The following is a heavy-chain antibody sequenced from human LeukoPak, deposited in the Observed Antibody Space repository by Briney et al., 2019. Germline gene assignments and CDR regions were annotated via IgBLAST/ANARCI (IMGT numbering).Heavy chain of an antibody. Sequence: PSETLSLTCAVSGYSISSGYYWGWIRQPPGKVLEWIGSTYHSGSTYYNPSLKSRVTISVDTSKHQFSLKLSSVTAADTAVYYCARQVLVQLIDYWGQGTLVTVSS. CDR2: TYHSGST. V-gene: IGHV4-38-2*01. CDR1: GYSISSGYY. CDR3: ARQVLVQLIDY. D-gene: IGHD5-24*01. J-gene: IGHJ4*02.